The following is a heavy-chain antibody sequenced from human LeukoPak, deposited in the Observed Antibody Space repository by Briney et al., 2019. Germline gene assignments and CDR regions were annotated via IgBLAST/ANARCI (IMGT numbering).Heavy chain of an antibody. CDR3: AIDYDSTGYQCGARNDH. CDR1: GFTFRNYA. Sequence: PGGSLRLSCAASGFTFRNYAMNWVRQAPGKSLEWVSLISTSATSTHYADSVRGRFTISRDDSRDTLSLHMNSLRVEDTAIYYCAIDYDSTGYQCGARNDHWGQGTLVIVSS. J-gene: IGHJ4*02. D-gene: IGHD3-22*01. CDR2: ISTSATST. V-gene: IGHV3-23*01.